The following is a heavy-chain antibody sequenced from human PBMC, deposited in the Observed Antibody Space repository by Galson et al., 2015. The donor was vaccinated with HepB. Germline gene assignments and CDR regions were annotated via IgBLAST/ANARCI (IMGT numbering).Heavy chain of an antibody. D-gene: IGHD3-9*01. Sequence: SLRLSCAASGFTFSSYSMNWVRQAPGKELEWVSSISSSGSYIYYADSVKGRFTISRDNAKNSLYLQMNSLRAEDTAVFYCAKGGLGDILTGYAPLGYWGQGTLVTVSS. V-gene: IGHV3-21*01. CDR1: GFTFSSYS. CDR2: ISSSGSYI. CDR3: AKGGLGDILTGYAPLGY. J-gene: IGHJ4*02.